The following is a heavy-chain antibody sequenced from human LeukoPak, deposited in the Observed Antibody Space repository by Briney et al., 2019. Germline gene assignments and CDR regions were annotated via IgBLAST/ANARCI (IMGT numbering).Heavy chain of an antibody. CDR2: ISNTGST. D-gene: IGHD6-13*01. J-gene: IGHJ4*02. CDR3: ARLGYSSSWAFDY. V-gene: IGHV4-59*08. Sequence: SETLSLTCTVSGDSISSYYWSWIRQPPGKGLEWIGYISNTGSTNYSPSLKSRVTISVDTSKNQFSLKLSSVTAADTAVYYCARLGYSSSWAFDYWGQGTLVTVSS. CDR1: GDSISSYY.